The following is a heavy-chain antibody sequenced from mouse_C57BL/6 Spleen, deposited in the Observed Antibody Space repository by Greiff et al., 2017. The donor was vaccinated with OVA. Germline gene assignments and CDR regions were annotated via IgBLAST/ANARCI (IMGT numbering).Heavy chain of an antibody. J-gene: IGHJ3*01. CDR3: VRGGGGTGPFAY. CDR2: IRSKSSNYAT. V-gene: IGHV10-3*01. Sequence: EVHLVESGGGLVQPKGSLKLSCAASGFTFNTYAMHWVRQAPGKGLEWVARIRSKSSNYATYYADSVKDRFTISRDDSQSMLYLQMNNLKTEDTAMYYGVRGGGGTGPFAYWGQGTLVTVSA. D-gene: IGHD4-1*01. CDR1: GFTFNTYA.